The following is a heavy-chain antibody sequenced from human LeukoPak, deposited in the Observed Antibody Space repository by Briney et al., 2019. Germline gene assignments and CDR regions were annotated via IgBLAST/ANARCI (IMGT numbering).Heavy chain of an antibody. J-gene: IGHJ4*02. D-gene: IGHD3-22*01. CDR2: INPNSGGT. V-gene: IGHV1-2*02. Sequence: GASVKVSCNSSGYSFTGYYLHWVRQATGQGLEWMGWINPNSGGTNHAQKFQGRVTLTRDTSISTAYMELSSLRSDDTAVYCCARAPDRGYWGQGTLVTVSS. CDR1: GYSFTGYY. CDR3: ARAPDRGY.